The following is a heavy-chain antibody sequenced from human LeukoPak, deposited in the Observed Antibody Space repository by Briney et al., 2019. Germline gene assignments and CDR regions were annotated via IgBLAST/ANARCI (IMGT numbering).Heavy chain of an antibody. V-gene: IGHV1-18*01. J-gene: IGHJ6*03. D-gene: IGHD3-3*01. Sequence: GASVKVSCKASGYAFTSYGISWVRQAPGQGLEWMGWISAYNGNTNYAQKLQGRVTMTTDTSTSTAYMELRSLRSDDTAVYYCARDGYYDFWSGYPPQDHYYYMDVWGKGTTVTVSS. CDR2: ISAYNGNT. CDR1: GYAFTSYG. CDR3: ARDGYYDFWSGYPPQDHYYYMDV.